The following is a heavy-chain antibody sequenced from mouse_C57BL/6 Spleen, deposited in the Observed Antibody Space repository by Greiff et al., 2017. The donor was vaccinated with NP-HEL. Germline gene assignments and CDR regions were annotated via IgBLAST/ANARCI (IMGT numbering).Heavy chain of an antibody. J-gene: IGHJ2*01. CDR2: IYPGDGDT. V-gene: IGHV1-80*01. CDR3: ARSDDGYYPLDY. D-gene: IGHD2-3*01. CDR1: GYAFSSYW. Sequence: VQLQQSGAELVKPGASVKISCKASGYAFSSYWMNWVKQRPGKGLEWIGQIYPGDGDTNYNGKFKGKATLTADKSSSTAYMQLSSLTSEDSAVYFCARSDDGYYPLDYWGQGTTLTVSS.